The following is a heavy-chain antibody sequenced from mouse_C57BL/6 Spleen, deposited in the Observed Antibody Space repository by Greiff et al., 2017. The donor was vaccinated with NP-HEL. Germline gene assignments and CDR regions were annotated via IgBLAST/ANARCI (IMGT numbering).Heavy chain of an antibody. D-gene: IGHD4-1*01. Sequence: EVKLVESEGGLVQPGSSMKLSCTASGFTFSDYYMAWVRQVPEKGLEWVANINYDGSSTYYLDSLKSRFIISRDNAKNILYLQMSSLKSEDTATYYCARGANWDGYFDVWGTGTTVTVSS. CDR3: ARGANWDGYFDV. CDR1: GFTFSDYY. V-gene: IGHV5-16*01. CDR2: INYDGSST. J-gene: IGHJ1*03.